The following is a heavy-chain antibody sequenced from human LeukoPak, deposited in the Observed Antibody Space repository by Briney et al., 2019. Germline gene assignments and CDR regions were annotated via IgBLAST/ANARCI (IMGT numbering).Heavy chain of an antibody. CDR3: AKLISRYYDSSGYSFDY. J-gene: IGHJ4*02. D-gene: IGHD3-22*01. V-gene: IGHV3-23*01. CDR2: ISGSGGST. Sequence: GGSLRLSCAASGFTFSSYTMSWVRQAPGKGLEWVSAISGSGGSTYYADSVKGRFTISRDNSKNTLYLQMNSLRAEDTAVYYCAKLISRYYDSSGYSFDYWGQGTLVTVSS. CDR1: GFTFSSYT.